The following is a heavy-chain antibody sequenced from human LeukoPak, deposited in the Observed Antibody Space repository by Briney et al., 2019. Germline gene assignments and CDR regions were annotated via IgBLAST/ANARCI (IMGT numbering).Heavy chain of an antibody. CDR2: INPIFGTA. J-gene: IGHJ4*02. Sequence: AASVKVSCKASGCTFSSYAISWVRQAPGQGLEWMGGINPIFGTANYAQKFQGRVTITTDESTSTAYMELSSLRSEDTAVYYCARARYYYDSSGYYDYWGEGTLVTVSS. CDR3: ARARYYYDSSGYYDY. CDR1: GCTFSSYA. D-gene: IGHD3-22*01. V-gene: IGHV1-69*05.